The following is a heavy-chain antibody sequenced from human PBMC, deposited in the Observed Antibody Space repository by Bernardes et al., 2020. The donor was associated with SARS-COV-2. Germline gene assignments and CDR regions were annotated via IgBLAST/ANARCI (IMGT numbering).Heavy chain of an antibody. D-gene: IGHD3-10*01. CDR3: AVAPPYYYGAGSYYN. CDR1: GGSISSSSYY. J-gene: IGHJ4*02. Sequence: SETLSLTCTVSGGSISSSSYYWGWIRQPPGKGLEWIGEIIHGGSSNYNPSLKSRVTISVDMSKAQLSLKLSSVTAADTAVYYCAVAPPYYYGAGSYYNWGQGTLVTVSS. V-gene: IGHV4-39*07. CDR2: IIHGGSS.